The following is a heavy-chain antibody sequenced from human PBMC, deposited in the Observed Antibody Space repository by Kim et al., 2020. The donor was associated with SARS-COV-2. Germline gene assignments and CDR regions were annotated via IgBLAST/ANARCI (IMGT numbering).Heavy chain of an antibody. D-gene: IGHD6-19*01. CDR3: ARHGRTRYSSGWGNWFDP. V-gene: IGHV4-39*01. J-gene: IGHJ5*02. Sequence: KSRVTISVDTSKNQFSLKLSSVTAADTAVYYCARHGRTRYSSGWGNWFDPWGQGTLVTVSS.